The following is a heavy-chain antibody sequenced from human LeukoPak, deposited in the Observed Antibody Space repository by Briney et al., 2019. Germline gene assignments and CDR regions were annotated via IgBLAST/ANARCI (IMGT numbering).Heavy chain of an antibody. CDR1: GFTFSNYW. D-gene: IGHD3-10*01. CDR2: INSDGSRI. J-gene: IGHJ6*02. V-gene: IGHV3-74*01. CDR3: ARVRDPFSMDV. Sequence: GGSLRLSCAASGFTFSNYWIHWVRQAPGKGLVWVSRINSDGSRIDYAESVKGRFTISIDSATDTVYLYMSSLRPEDAALYYCARVRDPFSMDVWGQGTTVTVSS.